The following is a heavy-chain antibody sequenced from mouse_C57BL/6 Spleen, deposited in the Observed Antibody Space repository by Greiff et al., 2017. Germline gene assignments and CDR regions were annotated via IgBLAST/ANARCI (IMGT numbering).Heavy chain of an antibody. CDR1: GYTFTSYW. Sequence: QVQLQQPGAELVKPGASVKLSCKASGYTFTSYWMQWVKQRPGQGLEWIGEIDPSDSYTNYNQKFKGKATLTVDTSSSTAYMQLSSLTSEDSAVYYCARRREVVVGGDDWGQGTTLTVSS. V-gene: IGHV1-50*01. CDR2: IDPSDSYT. CDR3: ARRREVVVGGDD. D-gene: IGHD1-1*01. J-gene: IGHJ2*01.